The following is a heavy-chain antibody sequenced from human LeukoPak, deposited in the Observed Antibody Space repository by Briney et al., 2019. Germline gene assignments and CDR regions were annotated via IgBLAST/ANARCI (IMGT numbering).Heavy chain of an antibody. CDR1: GGSISSYY. D-gene: IGHD3-3*01. V-gene: IGHV4-4*07. CDR2: IYTSGST. Sequence: SETLSLTCTVSGGSISSYYWSWIRQPAGKGLEWIGRIYTSGSTNYNPSLKSRVTMSVDTSKNQFSLKLSSVTAADTAVYYRASVPTIFGVVTYDYWGQGTLVTVSS. J-gene: IGHJ4*02. CDR3: ASVPTIFGVVTYDY.